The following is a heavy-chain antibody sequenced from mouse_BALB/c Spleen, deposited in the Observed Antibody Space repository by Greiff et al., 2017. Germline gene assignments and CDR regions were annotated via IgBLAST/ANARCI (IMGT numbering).Heavy chain of an antibody. D-gene: IGHD1-1*01. V-gene: IGHV1-69*02. CDR3: AKTTVVAPFAY. CDR1: GYTFTSYW. J-gene: IGHJ3*01. CDR2: IDPSDSET. Sequence: VQLQQPGAELVKPGAPVKLSCKASGYTFTSYWMNWVKQRPGRGLEWIGRIDPSDSETHYNQKFKDKATLTVDKSSSTAYIQLSSLTSEDSAVYYCAKTTVVAPFAYWGQGTLVTVSA.